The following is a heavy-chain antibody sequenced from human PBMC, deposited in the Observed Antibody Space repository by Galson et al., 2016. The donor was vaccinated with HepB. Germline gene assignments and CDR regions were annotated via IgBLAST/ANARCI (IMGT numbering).Heavy chain of an antibody. J-gene: IGHJ4*02. Sequence: SVKVSCKASRDTFSIYTIIWVRQAPGQGLEWMGKIILMLGIANYAQKSQGRPTITADKSTSTAYMELSSLRSEDTAVYYCARVGVDIINTGEDWGQGTLVTVSS. V-gene: IGHV1-69*02. CDR3: ARVGVDIINTGED. CDR2: IILMLGIA. D-gene: IGHD5-12*01. CDR1: RDTFSIYT.